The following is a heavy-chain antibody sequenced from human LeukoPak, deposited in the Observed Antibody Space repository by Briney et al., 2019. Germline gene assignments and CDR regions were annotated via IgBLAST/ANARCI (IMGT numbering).Heavy chain of an antibody. CDR3: ATRVTADSYDASDI. V-gene: IGHV3-21*06. D-gene: IGHD6-13*01. CDR2: ISSTSAHK. J-gene: IGHJ3*02. CDR1: GFTFKSFS. Sequence: GSLRLSCAASGFTFKSFSMTWVRQAPGKGLEWVASISSTSAHKYHADSVKGRFTISRDNDKNSLYLQMNSLRTEDTALYYCATRVTADSYDASDIWGQGTMVTVSS.